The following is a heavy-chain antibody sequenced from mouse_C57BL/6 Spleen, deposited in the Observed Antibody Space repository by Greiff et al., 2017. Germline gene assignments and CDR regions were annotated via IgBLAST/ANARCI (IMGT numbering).Heavy chain of an antibody. CDR2: IDPSDSYT. Sequence: QVQLQQSGAELVMPGASVKLSCKASGYTFTSYWMHWVKQRPGQGLEWIGEIDPSDSYTNYNQKFKGKSTLTVDKSSSTAYMQLSSLTSEDSAVYYCAYGYDRDDAMDYWGQGTSVTASS. CDR1: GYTFTSYW. J-gene: IGHJ4*01. V-gene: IGHV1-69*01. D-gene: IGHD2-2*01. CDR3: AYGYDRDDAMDY.